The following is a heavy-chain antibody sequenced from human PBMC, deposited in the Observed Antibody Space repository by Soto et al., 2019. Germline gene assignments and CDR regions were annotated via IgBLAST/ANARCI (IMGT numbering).Heavy chain of an antibody. V-gene: IGHV4-39*01. CDR3: ASLRLEWSNPYYYYYMDV. CDR1: GGSISSSSYY. J-gene: IGHJ6*03. CDR2: IYYSGST. Sequence: SETLSLTCTVSGGSISSSSYYWGWIRQPPGKGLEWIGSIYYSGSTYYNPSLKSRVTISVDTSKNQFSLKLSSVTAADTAVYYCASLRLEWSNPYYYYYMDVWGKGTTVTVSS. D-gene: IGHD3-3*01.